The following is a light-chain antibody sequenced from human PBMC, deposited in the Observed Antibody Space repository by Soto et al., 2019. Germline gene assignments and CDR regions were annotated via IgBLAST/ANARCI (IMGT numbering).Light chain of an antibody. CDR3: QQYGSSPLT. CDR1: QSVSSSY. J-gene: IGKJ4*02. V-gene: IGKV3-20*01. Sequence: EIVLTQSPGTLSLSPGERATLSCSASQSVSSSYVAWYQQKPGQAPRLLIYGAASRATVIPDRFSGSGSGTDFTLTISRLEREDCAVYYCQQYGSSPLTFGGGNKVEIK. CDR2: GAA.